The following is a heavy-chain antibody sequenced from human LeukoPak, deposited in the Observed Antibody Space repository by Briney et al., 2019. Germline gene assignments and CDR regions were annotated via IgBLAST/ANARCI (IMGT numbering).Heavy chain of an antibody. D-gene: IGHD1-26*01. Sequence: SETLSLTCTVSGGSISSSSYYWGWIRQPPGKGLEWIGSIYYSGSTYYNPSLKSRVTISVDTSKNQFSLKLSSVTAADTAVYYCAKTGPYSGTYLSAFDIWGQGTMVTVSS. CDR1: GGSISSSSYY. CDR3: AKTGPYSGTYLSAFDI. J-gene: IGHJ3*02. CDR2: IYYSGST. V-gene: IGHV4-39*07.